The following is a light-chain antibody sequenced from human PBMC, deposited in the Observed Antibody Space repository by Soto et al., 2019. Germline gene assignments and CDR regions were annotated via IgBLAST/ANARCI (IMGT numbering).Light chain of an antibody. J-gene: IGKJ2*02. CDR1: QSVSSSY. CDR2: GAS. CDR3: QQRWT. V-gene: IGKV3-20*01. Sequence: EIVLTQSPGTLSLSPGERATLSCRASQSVSSSYLAWYQQKPGQAPRLLIYGASSRATGIPDRFSGSGSGTDFTLTISRLEPEDFAVYYCQQRWTFGQGTKLEIK.